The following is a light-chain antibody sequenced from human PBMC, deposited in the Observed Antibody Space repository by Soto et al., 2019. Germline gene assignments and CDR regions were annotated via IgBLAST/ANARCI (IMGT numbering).Light chain of an antibody. Sequence: EIVLTQSPGTLSLSPGERATLSCRASHSVSSSYLAWYQQKPGQAPRLLIYGASSRAAGIPDRFSGSGSGTDFTLTISRLEPEDFAVYYCQQYGSSPQGLTFGGGTKVEIK. CDR3: QQYGSSPQGLT. V-gene: IGKV3-20*01. CDR2: GAS. CDR1: HSVSSSY. J-gene: IGKJ4*01.